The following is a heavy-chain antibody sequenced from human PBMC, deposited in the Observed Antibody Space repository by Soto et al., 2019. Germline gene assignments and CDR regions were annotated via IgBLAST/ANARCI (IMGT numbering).Heavy chain of an antibody. CDR1: GFTFSSYS. CDR3: ARIIGTSHAFDI. Sequence: GGSLRLSCAASGFTFSSYSVNWVRQAPGKGLEWVSSISGSGTHMYYADSVKGRFTISRDNAKNSLYLQMNSLRAEDTSVYYCARIIGTSHAFDIWGQGTMVTVSS. J-gene: IGHJ3*02. CDR2: ISGSGTHM. V-gene: IGHV3-21*01.